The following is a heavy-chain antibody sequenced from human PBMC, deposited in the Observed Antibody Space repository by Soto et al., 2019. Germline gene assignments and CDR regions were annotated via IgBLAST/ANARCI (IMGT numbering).Heavy chain of an antibody. V-gene: IGHV1-18*01. CDR1: GYTFISYG. CDR2: ISTYNDYT. Sequence: QVQLVQSGAEVKKPGASVKVLCKASGYTFISYGVNWVRQAPGRGLEWMGWISTYNDYTYYAQNLQGRVIMTTDTITSSSYMELRGLRSDDTALYYCGRGCYYDRSGSRNYHYYGMDGWGQGTTVTVSS. D-gene: IGHD3-22*01. J-gene: IGHJ6*01. CDR3: GRGCYYDRSGSRNYHYYGMDG.